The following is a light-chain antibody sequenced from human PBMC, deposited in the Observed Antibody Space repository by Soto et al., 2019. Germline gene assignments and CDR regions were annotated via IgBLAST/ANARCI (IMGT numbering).Light chain of an antibody. Sequence: QSVLTQPPSVSAAPGQKVTISGSGSSSNIGNNYVSWYQQLPGTAPKLLIYDNNKRPSGFPDRFSGAKSGTSATLGITGLQTGDEADYYCGTWDSSLSVHWVFCGGTQLTVL. CDR1: SSNIGNNY. CDR2: DNN. CDR3: GTWDSSLSVHWV. J-gene: IGLJ3*02. V-gene: IGLV1-51*01.